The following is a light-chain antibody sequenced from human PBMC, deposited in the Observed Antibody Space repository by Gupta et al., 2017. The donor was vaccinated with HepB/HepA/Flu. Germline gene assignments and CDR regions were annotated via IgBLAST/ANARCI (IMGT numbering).Light chain of an antibody. CDR2: RNN. CDR1: SSNIGSHY. Sequence: QSVLTHPPSSSTPPGQRVTISCPGSSSNIGSHYVYWYQQLPGPAPKLLIYRNNQRPSGVPDRFSGAKSGTSASLAISGLRSEDEADYYCAAWDDSLSGRVFGGGTKLTVL. CDR3: AAWDDSLSGRV. J-gene: IGLJ2*01. V-gene: IGLV1-47*01.